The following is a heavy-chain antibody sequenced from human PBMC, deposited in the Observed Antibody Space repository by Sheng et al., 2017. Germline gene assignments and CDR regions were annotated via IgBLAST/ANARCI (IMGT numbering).Heavy chain of an antibody. D-gene: IGHD4-17*01. CDR1: GFTFSSYA. CDR3: ARVPTTVTTRFGP. V-gene: IGHV3-30-3*01. J-gene: IGHJ5*02. CDR2: ISYDGSNK. Sequence: QVQLVESGGGVVQPGRSLRLSCAASGFTFSSYAMHWVRQAPGKGLEWVAVISYDGSNKYYADSVKGRFTISRDNSKNTLYLQMNSLRAEDTAVYYCARVPTTVTTRFGPWGQGTLVTVSS.